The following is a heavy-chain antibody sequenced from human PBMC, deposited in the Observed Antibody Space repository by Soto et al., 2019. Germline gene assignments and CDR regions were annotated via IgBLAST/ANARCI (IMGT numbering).Heavy chain of an antibody. CDR1: GGSFSGYY. J-gene: IGHJ4*02. D-gene: IGHD4-17*01. V-gene: IGHV4-34*01. CDR3: ARATTVTTNMEENHEVKYYFDY. CDR2: INHSGST. Sequence: SETLSLTCAVYGGSFSGYYWSWIRQPPGKGLEWIGEINHSGSTNYNPSLKSRVTISVATSKNQFSLKLSSVTAADTAVYYCARATTVTTNMEENHEVKYYFDYWGQGTLVTVSS.